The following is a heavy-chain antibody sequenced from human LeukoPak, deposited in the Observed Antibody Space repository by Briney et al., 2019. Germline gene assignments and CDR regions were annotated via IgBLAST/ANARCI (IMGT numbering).Heavy chain of an antibody. CDR1: GYSISSGYF. J-gene: IGHJ4*02. CDR2: IPPSGST. V-gene: IGHV4-38-2*02. Sequence: SETLSLTCTVSGYSISSGYFWGWIRQPPGKGLEWIASIPPSGSTYYNPSLKSRATISLDTSKNQFSLKLSSVTAADTAVYFCARDSKAVSGHILHYWGQGTLVTVSS. D-gene: IGHD6-19*01. CDR3: ARDSKAVSGHILHY.